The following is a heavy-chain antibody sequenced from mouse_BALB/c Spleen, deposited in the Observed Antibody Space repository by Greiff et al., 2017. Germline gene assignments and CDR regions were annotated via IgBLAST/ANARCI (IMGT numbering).Heavy chain of an antibody. CDR3: ASAGSSSYIYAMTY. J-gene: IGHJ4*01. CDR1: GYAFSSPW. Sequence: VQLQQSGPELVKPGASVKIFCKASGYAFSSPWMNWVKQRPGQGLEWIGRIYPGDGETNYIGKFKGKATLTADISSSTAYMQLSSLTSVDSAVFFCASAGSSSYIYAMTYWEQGTAVTVCS. V-gene: IGHV1-82*01. CDR2: IYPGDGET. D-gene: IGHD1-1*01.